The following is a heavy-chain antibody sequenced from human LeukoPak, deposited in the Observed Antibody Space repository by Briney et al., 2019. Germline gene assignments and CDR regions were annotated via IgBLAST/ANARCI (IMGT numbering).Heavy chain of an antibody. CDR2: ISGSGTDI. J-gene: IGHJ3*02. CDR1: GFTFSDPY. Sequence: PGGSLRLSCEASGFTFSDPYMSWIRQAPGKGLECLSYISGSGTDINYADSVRGRFTISRDNARNLLYLQMSSLRAEDTAGYYCARDKGGPDIWGQGTMVTVSS. V-gene: IGHV3-11*04. CDR3: ARDKGGPDI.